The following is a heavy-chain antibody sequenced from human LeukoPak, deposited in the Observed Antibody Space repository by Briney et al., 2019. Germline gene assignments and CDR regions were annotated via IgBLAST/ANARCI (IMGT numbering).Heavy chain of an antibody. Sequence: ASVRVSCKAPGYTFIGYYMHWVRQAPGQALEWMGWINPNGGATNYAQKFQGRVTLTRDTSRNTAYMEINRLTSDDTAVYYCVKPSRGPYYWFDLWGQGTLVTVSS. D-gene: IGHD1-1*01. CDR1: GYTFIGYY. CDR2: INPNGGAT. CDR3: VKPSRGPYYWFDL. V-gene: IGHV1-2*02. J-gene: IGHJ5*02.